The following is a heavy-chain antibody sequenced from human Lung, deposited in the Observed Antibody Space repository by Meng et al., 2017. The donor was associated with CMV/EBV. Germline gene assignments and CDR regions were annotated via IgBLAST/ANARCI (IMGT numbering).Heavy chain of an antibody. D-gene: IGHD2-2*01. V-gene: IGHV3-74*01. J-gene: IGHJ4*02. CDR1: GFTFSSHW. Sequence: GEXXTISCAVSGFTFSSHWMHWVRQAPGGGLVWVAHINSDGLRTNYADSGKGRFTISRDNAKDTLYLQVNSLRAEDTAVYYCARGGCSRTSCRDFWVQGTXVTVSS. CDR2: INSDGLRT. CDR3: ARGGCSRTSCRDF.